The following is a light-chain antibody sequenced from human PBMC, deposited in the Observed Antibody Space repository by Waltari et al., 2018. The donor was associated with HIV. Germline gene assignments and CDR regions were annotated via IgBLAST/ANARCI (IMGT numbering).Light chain of an antibody. CDR3: NSRDSSGNHWV. V-gene: IGLV3-19*01. CDR2: GKN. J-gene: IGLJ3*02. Sequence: SSELTQDPAVSVALGQTVRITCQGDSLRSYYASWYQQKPGQAPVLVIYGKNNRPSGIPERFSGSSSGNTASLTITGAQAEDEADYYCNSRDSSGNHWVFGGGTKLTVL. CDR1: SLRSYY.